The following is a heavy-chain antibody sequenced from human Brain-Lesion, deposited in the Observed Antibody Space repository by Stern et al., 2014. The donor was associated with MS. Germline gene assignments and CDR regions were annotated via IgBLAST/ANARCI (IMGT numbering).Heavy chain of an antibody. D-gene: IGHD3-10*01. CDR3: ARGERWFDS. Sequence: QLVESGGGFVQPWGSLRLSCTASGFTFSNYWLHWVRQAPGKGLVWVSSVNNDGRRTSYADSVKGRFNKSRDNAKNTLYLQMNSLRVEDTAIYYCARGERWFDSWGQGTLVTVSS. V-gene: IGHV3-74*02. CDR2: VNNDGRRT. J-gene: IGHJ5*01. CDR1: GFTFSNYW.